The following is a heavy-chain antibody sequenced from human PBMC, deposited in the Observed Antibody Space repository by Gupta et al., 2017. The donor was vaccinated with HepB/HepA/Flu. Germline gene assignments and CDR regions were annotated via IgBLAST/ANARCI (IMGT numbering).Heavy chain of an antibody. Sequence: QVQLVQSGAEVKKPGASVKVSCKASGYTFITYGINWVRQATGQGLEWMGWMNPNSGNTGYAQKFQGRLTITRNTSISTAYMELSSLRSEDTAVYYCARAIAARRPYYSYYYMDVWGKGTTVTVSS. CDR1: GYTFITYG. J-gene: IGHJ6*03. D-gene: IGHD6-6*01. CDR2: MNPNSGNT. V-gene: IGHV1-8*03. CDR3: ARAIAARRPYYSYYYMDV.